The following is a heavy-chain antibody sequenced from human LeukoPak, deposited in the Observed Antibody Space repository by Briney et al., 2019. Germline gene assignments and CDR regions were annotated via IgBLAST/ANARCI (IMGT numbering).Heavy chain of an antibody. Sequence: PGESLRLSCAASGFTFSTYAMSWVRQAPGKGLEWVSAISGSGDSTYYADSVKGRLTISRDNSQNTLYLQMNRLRAEDTAIYYCAKDGPYRSAWYSNSEFDYWGQGTLVTVSS. CDR1: GFTFSTYA. CDR2: ISGSGDST. V-gene: IGHV3-23*01. CDR3: AKDGPYRSAWYSNSEFDY. D-gene: IGHD4-11*01. J-gene: IGHJ4*02.